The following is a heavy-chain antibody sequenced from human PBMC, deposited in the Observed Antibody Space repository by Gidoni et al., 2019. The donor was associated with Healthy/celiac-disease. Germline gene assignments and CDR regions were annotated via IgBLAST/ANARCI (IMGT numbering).Heavy chain of an antibody. Sequence: QVQLQESGPGLVKPSQTLSLPCTVSGGSISSGGYYWRWIRQHPGKGLEWIGYIYYSGSTDYNPSLKSRVTISVDTSKNQFSLKLSSVTAADTAVYYCARVPYYYDSSGYYAWFDPWGQGTLVTVSS. D-gene: IGHD3-22*01. CDR2: IYYSGST. CDR1: GGSISSGGYY. CDR3: ARVPYYYDSSGYYAWFDP. V-gene: IGHV4-31*03. J-gene: IGHJ5*02.